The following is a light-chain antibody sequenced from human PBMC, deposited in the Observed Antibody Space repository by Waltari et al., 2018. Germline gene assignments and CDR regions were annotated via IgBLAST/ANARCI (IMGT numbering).Light chain of an antibody. J-gene: IGLJ3*02. Sequence: SYVLTQPASVSVAPGRTATITCEGINIEDKTVHWYKKKPGQAPVLVIRYEKDRPSGIPERLSGSNSGNTATLTISRVEAGDEADYYCQVWHTTSDRRLGVFGGGTKLTVL. V-gene: IGLV3-21*01. CDR1: NIEDKT. CDR3: QVWHTTSDRRLGV. CDR2: YEK.